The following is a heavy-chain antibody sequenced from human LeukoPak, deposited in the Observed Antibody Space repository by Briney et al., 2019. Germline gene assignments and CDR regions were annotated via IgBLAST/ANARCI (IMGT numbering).Heavy chain of an antibody. CDR3: ARSPMYGDLYRGTFGY. D-gene: IGHD4-17*01. Sequence: PSETLSLTCTVSGGSVSSYYWSWIRQPAGKGLEWVGRIYTSGSTNYNPSLKSRVTMSVDTSKNQFSLKLSSVTAADTAVYYCARSPMYGDLYRGTFGYWGQGTLVTVTS. J-gene: IGHJ4*02. V-gene: IGHV4-4*07. CDR1: GGSVSSYY. CDR2: IYTSGST.